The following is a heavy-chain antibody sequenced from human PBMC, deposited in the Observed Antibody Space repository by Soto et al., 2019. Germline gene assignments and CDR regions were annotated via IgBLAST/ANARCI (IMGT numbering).Heavy chain of an antibody. V-gene: IGHV1-69*13. CDR1: GGTFSSYA. D-gene: IGHD3-22*01. CDR3: ARAYYYDSSGYSEFDY. J-gene: IGHJ4*02. Sequence: SVKVSCKASGGTFSSYAISWVRQARGQGLEWMGGIIPIFGTANYAQKFQGRVTITADESTSTAYMELSSLRSEDTAVYYCARAYYYDSSGYSEFDYWGQGTLVTVSS. CDR2: IIPIFGTA.